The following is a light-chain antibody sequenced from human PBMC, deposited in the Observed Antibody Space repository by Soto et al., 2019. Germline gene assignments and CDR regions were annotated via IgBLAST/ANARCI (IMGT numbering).Light chain of an antibody. J-gene: IGKJ3*01. Sequence: EIVLTQSPATPSLSPGERTTLSCRASHSADTYLAWYQHKPGQAPRLLIHDASIRATGVPARFSGSGSGTDFTLTISSLEPEDFAVYYCQHRYGFTFGPGTKVDIK. CDR1: HSADTY. V-gene: IGKV3-11*01. CDR2: DAS. CDR3: QHRYGFT.